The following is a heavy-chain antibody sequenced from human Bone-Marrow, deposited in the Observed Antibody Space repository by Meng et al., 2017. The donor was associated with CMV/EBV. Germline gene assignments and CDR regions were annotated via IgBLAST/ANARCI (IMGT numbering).Heavy chain of an antibody. D-gene: IGHD3-10*01. Sequence: GGSLRLSCAASGFTFDDYAMHWVRQAPGKGLEWVSGISWNSGSIGYADSVKGRFTISRDNAKNSLYLQMNSLRAEDTALYYCAKDRSKEDGMDVWGQGTTVTGYS. V-gene: IGHV3-9*01. CDR2: ISWNSGSI. CDR1: GFTFDDYA. J-gene: IGHJ6*01. CDR3: AKDRSKEDGMDV.